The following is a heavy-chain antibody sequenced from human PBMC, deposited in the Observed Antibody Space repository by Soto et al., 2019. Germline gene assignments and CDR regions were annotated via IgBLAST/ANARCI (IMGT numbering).Heavy chain of an antibody. CDR1: GFTFSTYD. CDR2: ISYDGSNK. J-gene: IGHJ3*02. D-gene: IGHD3-22*01. Sequence: QVQLVESGGGVVQPGRSLRLSCAASGFTFSTYDMHWVRLAPGKGLEWVAVISYDGSNKYYADSVKGRFTISRDNSKNTLCLQMNSLRAEDTAVYYCAKDRYDSSGYPDAFEIWGQGTMVTVSS. V-gene: IGHV3-30*18. CDR3: AKDRYDSSGYPDAFEI.